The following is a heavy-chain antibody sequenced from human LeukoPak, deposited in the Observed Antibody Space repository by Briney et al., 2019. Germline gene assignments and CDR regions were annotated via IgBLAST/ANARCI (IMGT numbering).Heavy chain of an antibody. Sequence: PGGSLRLSCAASGFTFSSYAMHWVRQAPGKGLEWVAVISYDGSNKYYADSVKGRFTISRDNSKNTLYLQMNSLRAEDTAVYYCAKDVYSYGSLMDYWGQGTLVTVSS. D-gene: IGHD5-18*01. V-gene: IGHV3-30-3*01. J-gene: IGHJ4*02. CDR3: AKDVYSYGSLMDY. CDR1: GFTFSSYA. CDR2: ISYDGSNK.